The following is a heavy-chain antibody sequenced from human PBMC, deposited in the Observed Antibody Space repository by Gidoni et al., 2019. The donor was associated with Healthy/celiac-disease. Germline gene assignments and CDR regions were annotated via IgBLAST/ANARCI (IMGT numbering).Heavy chain of an antibody. D-gene: IGHD6-13*01. V-gene: IGHV3-15*01. J-gene: IGHJ6*02. CDR2: IKSKTDGGTT. CDR1: GFTFSNAW. Sequence: EVQLVESGGGLVKPGGSLRLSCAASGFTFSNAWMSWVRQAPGKGLEWVGRIKSKTDGGTTDYAAPVKGRFTISRDDSKNTLYLQMNSLKTEDTAVYYCTTDGFWIAAAGTYYYYYGMDVWGQGTTVTVSS. CDR3: TTDGFWIAAAGTYYYYYGMDV.